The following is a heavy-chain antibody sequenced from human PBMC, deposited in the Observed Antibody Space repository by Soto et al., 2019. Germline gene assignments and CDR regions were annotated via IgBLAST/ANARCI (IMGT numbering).Heavy chain of an antibody. CDR2: ISAYNGNT. J-gene: IGHJ6*02. CDR3: AREGSRHIRDYYYYYYGMDV. V-gene: IGHV1-18*01. D-gene: IGHD2-21*01. CDR1: GYTFTSYG. Sequence: GASVQVSCKASGYTFTSYGISWVRQAPGQGLEWLGWISAYNGNTNYAQKLQGRVTMTTDTSTSTAYMELRSLRSDDTAVYYCAREGSRHIRDYYYYYYGMDVWGQGTTVTVSS.